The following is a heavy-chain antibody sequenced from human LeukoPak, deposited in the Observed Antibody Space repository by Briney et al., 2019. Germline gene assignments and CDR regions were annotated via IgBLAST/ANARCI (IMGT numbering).Heavy chain of an antibody. CDR1: GYPFTGYY. CDR2: INPNSGFT. D-gene: IGHD3-10*01. V-gene: IGHV1-2*02. J-gene: IGHJ4*02. Sequence: ASVKVSCKASGYPFTGYYLHWVRQAPGQGLEWMGWINPNSGFTNYAQKFQGRVTMTRDTSISTAYMELSSLRSEDTAVYYCAGTPWFGELTLDYWGQGTLVTVSS. CDR3: AGTPWFGELTLDY.